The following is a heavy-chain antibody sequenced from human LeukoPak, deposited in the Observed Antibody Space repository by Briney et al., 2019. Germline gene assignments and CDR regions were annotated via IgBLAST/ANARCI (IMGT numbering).Heavy chain of an antibody. D-gene: IGHD6-13*01. Sequence: SETLSLTCTVSGGSISSYYWSWIRQPPGKGLEWIGYIYYSGSTNYNPSLKSRVTISVDTSKNQFSLKLSSVTAADTAVYYCARDYPGDSSRGAGAFDIWGQGTMVTVSS. CDR2: IYYSGST. J-gene: IGHJ3*02. CDR1: GGSISSYY. CDR3: ARDYPGDSSRGAGAFDI. V-gene: IGHV4-59*01.